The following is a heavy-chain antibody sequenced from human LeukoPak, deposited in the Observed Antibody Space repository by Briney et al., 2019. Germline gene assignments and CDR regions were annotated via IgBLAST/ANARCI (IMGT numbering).Heavy chain of an antibody. CDR2: INPNSGGT. V-gene: IGHV1-2*02. CDR3: ATSTDDYGDYDVFDI. Sequence: ASVKVSCKASGHTFTGYYMHWVRQAPGQGLEWMGWINPNSGGTNYEQKFQGRVTMTRDTSISTAYMELSRLRSDDTAVYYCATSTDDYGDYDVFDIWGQGTMVTVSS. J-gene: IGHJ3*02. D-gene: IGHD4-17*01. CDR1: GHTFTGYY.